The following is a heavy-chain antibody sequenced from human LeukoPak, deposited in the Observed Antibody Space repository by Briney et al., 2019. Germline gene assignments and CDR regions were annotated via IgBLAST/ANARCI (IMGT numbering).Heavy chain of an antibody. Sequence: GGSLRLSCVASGFTFSDAWMSWVRQAPGKGLGWVARIRSRTEGGTADYAAPVKGRFTISRDDSENTLSLQMNSLKSEDTAVYYCTTDYCSDGSCPGAFDMWGQGTMVTVSS. CDR3: TTDYCSDGSCPGAFDM. CDR2: IRSRTEGGTA. V-gene: IGHV3-15*01. D-gene: IGHD2-15*01. J-gene: IGHJ3*02. CDR1: GFTFSDAW.